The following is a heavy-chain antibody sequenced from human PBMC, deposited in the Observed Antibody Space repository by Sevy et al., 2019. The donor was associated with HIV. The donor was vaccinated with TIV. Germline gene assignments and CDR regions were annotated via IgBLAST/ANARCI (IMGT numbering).Heavy chain of an antibody. J-gene: IGHJ4*02. V-gene: IGHV3-30*18. CDR3: AKGRDGLGVSFDY. CDR2: ISYDGSNK. Sequence: GGSLRLSCAASGFTFSSYGMHLVRQAPGKGLEWVAVISYDGSNKYYADSVKGRFTISRDNSKNTLYLQMNSLRAEDTAVYYCAKGRDGLGVSFDYWGQGTLVTVSS. D-gene: IGHD3-10*01. CDR1: GFTFSSYG.